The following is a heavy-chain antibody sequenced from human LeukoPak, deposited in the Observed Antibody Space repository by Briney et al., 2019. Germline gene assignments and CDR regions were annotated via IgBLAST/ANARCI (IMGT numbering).Heavy chain of an antibody. V-gene: IGHV3-43D*03. J-gene: IGHJ4*02. CDR2: ISWDGGST. CDR1: GFTFDDYA. CDR3: AKDMGPYSGSYYFDY. D-gene: IGHD1-26*01. Sequence: GGSLRLSCAASGFTFDDYAMHWVRQAPGKGLEWVSLISWDGGSTYYADSVKGRFTISRDNSKNSLYLQMNSLRAEDTALYYCAKDMGPYSGSYYFDYWGQGTLVTVSS.